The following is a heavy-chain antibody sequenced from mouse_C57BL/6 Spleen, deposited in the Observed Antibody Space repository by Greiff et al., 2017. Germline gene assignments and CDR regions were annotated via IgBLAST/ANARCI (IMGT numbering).Heavy chain of an antibody. D-gene: IGHD1-1*01. J-gene: IGHJ3*01. CDR3: ARGDYYYGSSPAWFAY. V-gene: IGHV5-4*03. CDR1: GFTFSSYA. CDR2: ISDGGSYT. Sequence: DVKLVESGGGLVKPGGSLKLSCAASGFTFSSYAMSWVRQTPEKRLEWVATISDGGSYTYYPDNVKGRFTISRDNAKNNLYLQMSHLKSEDTAMYYCARGDYYYGSSPAWFAYWGQGTLVTVSA.